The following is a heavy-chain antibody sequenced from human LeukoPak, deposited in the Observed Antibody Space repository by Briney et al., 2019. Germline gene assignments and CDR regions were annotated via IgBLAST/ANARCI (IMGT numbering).Heavy chain of an antibody. V-gene: IGHV3-23*01. D-gene: IGHD4-11*01. CDR2: ITGSGGST. CDR1: GFTFAGYA. Sequence: GGSLRLSCAASGFTFAGYAMSWVRHAPGKGLDWVSGITGSGGSTYYADSVKGRFTISRDNSKNTLYLQMNSLRAEDTAVYYCAKPRYSNYYYGMDVWGQGTTVTVSS. J-gene: IGHJ6*02. CDR3: AKPRYSNYYYGMDV.